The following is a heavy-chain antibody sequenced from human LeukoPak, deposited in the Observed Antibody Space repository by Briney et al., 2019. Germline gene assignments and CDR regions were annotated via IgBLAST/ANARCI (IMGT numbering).Heavy chain of an antibody. CDR1: GYTFINNW. CDR2: INPTGTGT. D-gene: IGHD5-24*01. J-gene: IGHJ4*02. Sequence: ASVKVSCKASGYTFINNWMHWVRQAPGQGLEWIGLINPTGTGTLYAQKFQGRVTITADKSTSTAYMELSSLRSEDTAVYYCARQREMATITYFDYWGQGTLVTVSS. V-gene: IGHV1-46*01. CDR3: ARQREMATITYFDY.